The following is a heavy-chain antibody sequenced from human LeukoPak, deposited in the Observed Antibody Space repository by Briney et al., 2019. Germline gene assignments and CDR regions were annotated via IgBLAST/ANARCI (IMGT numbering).Heavy chain of an antibody. CDR3: AKGYGDHYFNMDV. Sequence: GGSLRLSCAASGFTFSNYAMTWVRQAPGKGLEWVSGISRSGGTTYYAGSVKGRFTISRDNSKNTLYLQVSSLRAEDTAVYYCAKGYGDHYFNMDVWGQGTMVTVSS. J-gene: IGHJ6*02. V-gene: IGHV3-23*01. CDR2: ISRSGGTT. D-gene: IGHD4-17*01. CDR1: GFTFSNYA.